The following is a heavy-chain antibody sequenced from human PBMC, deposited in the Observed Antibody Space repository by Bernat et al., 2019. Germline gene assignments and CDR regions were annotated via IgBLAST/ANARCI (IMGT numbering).Heavy chain of an antibody. J-gene: IGHJ6*02. D-gene: IGHD6-19*01. CDR3: ARSIAVAGTLVPSYYYGMDV. V-gene: IGHV3-30-3*01. Sequence: QVQLVESGGGVVQPGRSLRLSCAASGFTFSSYAIHWVRQAPGKGLEWVAVISYDGSNKYYADSVKGRFTISRDNSKNTLYLQMNSLRAEDTAVYYCARSIAVAGTLVPSYYYGMDVWGQGTTVTVSS. CDR1: GFTFSSYA. CDR2: ISYDGSNK.